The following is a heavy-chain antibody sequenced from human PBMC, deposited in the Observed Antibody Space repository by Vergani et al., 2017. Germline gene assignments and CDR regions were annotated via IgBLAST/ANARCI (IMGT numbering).Heavy chain of an antibody. CDR1: GYSFTNYW. V-gene: IGHV5-51*01. D-gene: IGHD2-8*01. CDR2: IYPGDSET. J-gene: IGHJ2*01. Sequence: EVQLVQSGAEVKEPGESLKISCKGSGYSFTNYWIGWVRPMPGKGLEWMGIIYPGDSETRYSPSFQGQVTISADKSINTAFLQWSSLKASDTAMYYCARLKGMLPNWYFDLWGRGTLVTVSS. CDR3: ARLKGMLPNWYFDL.